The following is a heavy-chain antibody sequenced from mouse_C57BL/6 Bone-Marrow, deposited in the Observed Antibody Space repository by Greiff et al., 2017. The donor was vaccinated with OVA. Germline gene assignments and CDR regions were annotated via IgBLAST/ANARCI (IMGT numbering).Heavy chain of an antibody. J-gene: IGHJ1*03. D-gene: IGHD2-3*01. CDR3: ARRRGYYSWYFDV. CDR1: GYTFTDYY. V-gene: IGHV1-26*01. Sequence: EVQLQQSGPELVKPGASVKISCKASGYTFTDYYMNWVKQSHGKSLEWIGDINPNNGGTSYNQKFKGKATLTVDKSSSTAYMELRSLTSEDSAVYYCARRRGYYSWYFDVWGTGTTVTVSS. CDR2: INPNNGGT.